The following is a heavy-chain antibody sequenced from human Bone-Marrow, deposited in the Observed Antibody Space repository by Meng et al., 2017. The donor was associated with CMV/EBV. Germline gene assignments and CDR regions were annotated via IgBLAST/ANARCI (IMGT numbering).Heavy chain of an antibody. D-gene: IGHD2-2*02. Sequence: GSLRLSCTVSGGSISSSSYYWGWIRQPPGKGLEWIGSIYYSGSTYYNPSLKSRVTISVDTSKNQFSLKLSSMTAADTAVYYCARGYCSSTSRYRMWYWGQGTLVTVSS. CDR3: ARGYCSSTSRYRMWY. CDR2: IYYSGST. J-gene: IGHJ4*02. V-gene: IGHV4-39*07. CDR1: GGSISSSSYY.